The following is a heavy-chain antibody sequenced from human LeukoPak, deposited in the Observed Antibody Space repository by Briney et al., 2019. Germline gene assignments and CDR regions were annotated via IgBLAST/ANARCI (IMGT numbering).Heavy chain of an antibody. CDR1: GFSFSSYE. Sequence: PGGSLRLSCAASGFSFSSYEMNWVRQAPGKGLEWLSYISGSSSTIYYADSVKGRFTISRDNTKNSLYLQMNSLRAEDTAVYYCARELSGRSFGDYWGQGTLVTVSS. V-gene: IGHV3-48*03. J-gene: IGHJ4*02. CDR3: ARELSGRSFGDY. CDR2: ISGSSSTI. D-gene: IGHD3-10*01.